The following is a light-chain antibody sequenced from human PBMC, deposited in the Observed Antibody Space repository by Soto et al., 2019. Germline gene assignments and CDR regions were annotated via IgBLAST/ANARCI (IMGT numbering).Light chain of an antibody. Sequence: DIQMTQSPSSVSASVGDRVTITCRASQGISSWLAWYQQKPGKAPKLLIYAASSLQSGVPSRFRGSGSGKGFTLPFNSLQPEDFTTYHFQQANLFPFGPGTKVDIK. CDR1: QGISSW. CDR3: QQANLFP. V-gene: IGKV1D-12*01. J-gene: IGKJ3*01. CDR2: AAS.